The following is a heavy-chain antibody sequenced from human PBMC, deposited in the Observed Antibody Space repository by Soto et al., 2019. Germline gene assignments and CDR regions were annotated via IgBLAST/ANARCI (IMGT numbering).Heavy chain of an antibody. CDR2: ISSSSRYI. Sequence: EVQLVESGGGLVKPGGSLRLSCAASGFTFSSYSMNWVRQAPGKGLEWVSSISSSSRYIYYADSVKGRFTISRDNAKNSLYLQMNSLRAEDTAVYYCAREGMADPDYLLWDYWGQGTLVTVSS. J-gene: IGHJ4*02. D-gene: IGHD4-17*01. CDR1: GFTFSSYS. CDR3: AREGMADPDYLLWDY. V-gene: IGHV3-21*01.